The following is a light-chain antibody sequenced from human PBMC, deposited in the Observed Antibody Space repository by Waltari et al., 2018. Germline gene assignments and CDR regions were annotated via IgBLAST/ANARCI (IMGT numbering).Light chain of an antibody. V-gene: IGKV3-11*01. CDR2: DAS. CDR3: QQRGNLPET. J-gene: IGKJ2*01. Sequence: EIVLTHSPGTLSLSPGDRATLSCRASQNVNSFFAWYQQKRGQAPRLLIYDASKRATCIPDRISGSGSGTDFTLTISSLEPEDFAIYYCQQRGNLPETFGRGTRVEMK. CDR1: QNVNSF.